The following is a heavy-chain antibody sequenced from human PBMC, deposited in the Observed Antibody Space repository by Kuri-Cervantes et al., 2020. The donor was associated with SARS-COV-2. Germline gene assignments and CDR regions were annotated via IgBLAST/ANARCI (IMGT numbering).Heavy chain of an antibody. V-gene: IGHV3-21*06. CDR3: ARGGLCSGGSCYHYSYYMDV. CDR1: GFTFINYN. Sequence: GGSLRLSCSASGFTFINYNMNWVRQAPGKGLEWISSISSSSSWISYSDSVKGRFTISRDNAKNSLYLHMDSLRAEDSAVYSCARGGLCSGGSCYHYSYYMDVWGKGTTVTVSS. J-gene: IGHJ6*03. D-gene: IGHD2-15*01. CDR2: ISSSSSWI.